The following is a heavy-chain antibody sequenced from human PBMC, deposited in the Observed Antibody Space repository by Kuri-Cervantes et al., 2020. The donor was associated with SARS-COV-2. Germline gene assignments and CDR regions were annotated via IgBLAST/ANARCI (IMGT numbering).Heavy chain of an antibody. CDR2: ISGSGGST. D-gene: IGHD3-10*01. J-gene: IGHJ3*02. Sequence: GGSLRLSCAASGFTFSSYAMSWVRQAPGKGLEWVSAISGSGGSTYYADSVKGRFTISRDNSKNTLYLQMNSLRAEDTAVYYCAKDLRRLLWFRELSISPFDAFDIWGQGTMVTVSS. V-gene: IGHV3-23*01. CDR3: AKDLRRLLWFRELSISPFDAFDI. CDR1: GFTFSSYA.